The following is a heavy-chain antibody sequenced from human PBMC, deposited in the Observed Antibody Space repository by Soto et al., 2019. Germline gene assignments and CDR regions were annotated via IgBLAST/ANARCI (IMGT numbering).Heavy chain of an antibody. D-gene: IGHD3-22*01. CDR3: ANLAHYYDISGQSYFFDY. CDR2: ISGSGGST. V-gene: IGHV3-23*01. J-gene: IGHJ4*02. Sequence: GGSLRLSCAASGFTFSSYAMSWVRQAPGKGMEWVSAISGSGGSTYYADSVKVRFTISRDNSKNTLYLQMHSLIDEDTAVYYLANLAHYYDISGQSYFFDYWGQGTLVTVSS. CDR1: GFTFSSYA.